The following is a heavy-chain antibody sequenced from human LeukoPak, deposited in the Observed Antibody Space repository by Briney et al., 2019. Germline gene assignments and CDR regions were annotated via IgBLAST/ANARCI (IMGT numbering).Heavy chain of an antibody. V-gene: IGHV3-30*02. CDR3: APDIVVVPAAAGAFDI. D-gene: IGHD2-2*01. Sequence: PGGSLRLSCAASGFTFSSYGMHWVRQAPGKGLEWVAFIRYDGSNKYYADSVKGRFTISRDNSKSTLYLQMNSLRAEDTAVYYCAPDIVVVPAAAGAFDIWGQGPMVTVSS. CDR1: GFTFSSYG. CDR2: IRYDGSNK. J-gene: IGHJ3*02.